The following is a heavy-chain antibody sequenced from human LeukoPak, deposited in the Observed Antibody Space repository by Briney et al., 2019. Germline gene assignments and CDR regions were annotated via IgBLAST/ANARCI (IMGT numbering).Heavy chain of an antibody. J-gene: IGHJ6*02. CDR3: ARDDGGSYPYYYYGMDV. V-gene: IGHV3-30*04. CDR2: ISYDGNTK. D-gene: IGHD1-26*01. Sequence: PGGSLRLSCAASGFIFNNYVMHWVRQAPGKGLEWVAVISYDGNTKNDADSVKGRFTISRDNSKNTVFLEMSSLRPEDTAVYFCARDDGGSYPYYYYGMDVWGQGTTVTVSS. CDR1: GFIFNNYV.